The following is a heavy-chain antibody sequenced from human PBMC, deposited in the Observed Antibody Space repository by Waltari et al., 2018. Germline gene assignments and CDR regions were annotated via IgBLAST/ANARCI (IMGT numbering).Heavy chain of an antibody. V-gene: IGHV1-2*06. J-gene: IGHJ4*02. CDR1: GYTFTGYY. D-gene: IGHD2-21*01. Sequence: QVQRGQSGAEVKKHGASVKVAGKAAGYTFTGYYMHWVRQAPGEGLEWRGRIHPNGGGTNDEQEFQARRTMTMDTTISTSYMQLSRLGSDDTAVYYCARDGPVVSDYWGQGTLVTVSS. CDR2: IHPNGGGT. CDR3: ARDGPVVSDY.